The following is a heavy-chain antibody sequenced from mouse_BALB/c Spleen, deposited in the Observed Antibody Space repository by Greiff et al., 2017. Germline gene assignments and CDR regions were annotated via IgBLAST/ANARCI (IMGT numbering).Heavy chain of an antibody. V-gene: IGHV2-4-1*01. CDR3: ARIFGSYRYFAV. D-gene: IGHD1-1*02. CDR1: GFSLTSYG. Sequence: VQLVESGPGLVQPSQSLSITCTVSGFSLTSYGVHWVRQYPGKGLEWLGAIWSGGSTDYNAAFISRLSISNDNSKSQVFFRMNSLQADDTAIYYYARIFGSYRYFAVWGAGTPVTVSA. CDR2: IWSGGST. J-gene: IGHJ1*01.